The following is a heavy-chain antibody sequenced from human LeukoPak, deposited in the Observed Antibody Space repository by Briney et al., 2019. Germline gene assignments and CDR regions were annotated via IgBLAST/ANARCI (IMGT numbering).Heavy chain of an antibody. CDR1: GGTFSSYA. V-gene: IGHV1-69*05. CDR3: AGQRLEWFLSEGWFDP. D-gene: IGHD3-3*01. CDR2: IIPIFGTA. J-gene: IGHJ5*02. Sequence: SVKVSCKASGGTFSSYAISWVRQAPGQGLEWMGGIIPIFGTANYAQKFQGRVTITTDESTSTAYMELSSLRSEDTAVYYCAGQRLEWFLSEGWFDPWGQGTLVTVSS.